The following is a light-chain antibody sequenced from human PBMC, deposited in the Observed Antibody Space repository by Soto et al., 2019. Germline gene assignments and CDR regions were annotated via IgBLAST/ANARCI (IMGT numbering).Light chain of an antibody. Sequence: DIQMTQSPSILSASVGDRVTITCRSSQTITNWLAWYQQKPGKAPKLLIYAASSLQSGVPSRFSGSGSGTDFTLTISSLQPEDFATYYCQQSYSTPITFGQGARLEIK. J-gene: IGKJ5*01. V-gene: IGKV1-39*01. CDR1: QTITNW. CDR3: QQSYSTPIT. CDR2: AAS.